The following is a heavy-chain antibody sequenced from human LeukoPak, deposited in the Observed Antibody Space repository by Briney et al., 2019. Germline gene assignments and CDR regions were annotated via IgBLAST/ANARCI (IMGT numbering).Heavy chain of an antibody. D-gene: IGHD3-22*01. CDR1: GFTFSDYY. CDR2: IHDSGNSI. Sequence: SGGSLRLSCAASGFTFSDYYTSWIRQAPGKGLEWISYIHDSGNSIYYADSVKGRFTISRDNAKNSLYLQMNSLRAEDTAVYYCARDRGDSSGNYDGFDIWGQGTMVTVSS. V-gene: IGHV3-11*01. J-gene: IGHJ3*02. CDR3: ARDRGDSSGNYDGFDI.